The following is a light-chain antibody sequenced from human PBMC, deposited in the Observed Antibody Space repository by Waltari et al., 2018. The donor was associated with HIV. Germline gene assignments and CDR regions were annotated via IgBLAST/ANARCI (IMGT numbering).Light chain of an antibody. CDR3: CSYAGSSTSVV. J-gene: IGLJ2*01. V-gene: IGLV2-23*02. Sequence: QSALTQPASVSGSPGQSITISCTGTSSDVGSYNLVSWYQQHPGKAPKLIIYEVSKRHSGFSNRFSGSKSGTTASLTISGLQAEDEADYYCCSYAGSSTSVVFGGGTKLTVL. CDR1: SSDVGSYNL. CDR2: EVS.